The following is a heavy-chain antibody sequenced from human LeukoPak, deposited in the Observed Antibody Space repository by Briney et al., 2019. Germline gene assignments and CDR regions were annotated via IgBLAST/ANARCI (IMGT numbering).Heavy chain of an antibody. CDR2: IYYSGST. V-gene: IGHV4-31*03. D-gene: IGHD3-3*01. Sequence: SETLSLTCTVSGGSISSGGYSWSWIRQPPGKGLEWIGYIYYSGSTYYNPSLKSRVTISVDTSKNQFSLKLSSVTAADTAVYYCAGDRSGYYFDYWGQGTLVTVSS. CDR3: AGDRSGYYFDY. J-gene: IGHJ4*02. CDR1: GGSISSGGYS.